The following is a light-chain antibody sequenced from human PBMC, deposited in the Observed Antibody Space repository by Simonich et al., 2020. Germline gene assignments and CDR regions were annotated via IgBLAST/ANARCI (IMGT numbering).Light chain of an antibody. CDR1: SGSLASNY. Sequence: FMLTQPHSVSESPGKTVPISCTRSSGSLASNYVQCYQQRPGSAPTTVSYEDNQRPSGVPDRFSGSIDSSSTSASLTISGLKTEDEADYYCQSYDSSNWVFGGGTKLTVL. V-gene: IGLV6-57*03. CDR3: QSYDSSNWV. CDR2: EDN. J-gene: IGLJ3*02.